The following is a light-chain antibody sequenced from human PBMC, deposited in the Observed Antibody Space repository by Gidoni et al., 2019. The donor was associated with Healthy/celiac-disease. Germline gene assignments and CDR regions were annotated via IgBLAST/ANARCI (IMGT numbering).Light chain of an antibody. V-gene: IGKV3-20*01. CDR2: GAS. CDR3: QQYGSSPWT. CDR1: QSVSSSY. J-gene: IGKJ1*01. Sequence: ILFTQSAGTLSLSPGERATLSCRASQSVSSSYLAWYQQKPGQAPRLLIYGASSRANGIPDRFSGSGSGTDFTLTISRLEPEDFAVYYCQQYGSSPWTFGQGTKVEIK.